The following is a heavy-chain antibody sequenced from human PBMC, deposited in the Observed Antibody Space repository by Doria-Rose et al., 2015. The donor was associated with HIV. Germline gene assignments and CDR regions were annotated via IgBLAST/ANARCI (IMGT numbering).Heavy chain of an antibody. CDR1: GGSISSSNW. V-gene: IGHV4-4*02. J-gene: IGHJ4*02. CDR2: IYHSGNT. D-gene: IGHD5-18*01. CDR3: ARDLGIQLWLGY. Sequence: QVQLVESGPGLVKPSGTLSLTCAVSGGSISSSNWWSWVRQPPEKGLEWVGQIYHSGNTNYNPSLKSRVTISADKSKTQFSLKLTSVTAADTAVYYCARDLGIQLWLGYWGQGTLVTVSS.